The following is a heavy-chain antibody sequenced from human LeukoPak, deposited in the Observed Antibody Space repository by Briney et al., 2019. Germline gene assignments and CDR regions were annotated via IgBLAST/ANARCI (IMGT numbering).Heavy chain of an antibody. CDR1: GFTVSSNY. Sequence: PGGSLRLSCAASGFTVSSNYMSWVRQTPGKGLEWVSVIYSGGRTYYADSVKGRFTISRDNSKNTLYLQMTSLRVEDTAVYYCARAKKGYYYYGMDVWGQGTTVTVSS. J-gene: IGHJ6*02. V-gene: IGHV3-53*01. CDR2: IYSGGRT. CDR3: ARAKKGYYYYGMDV.